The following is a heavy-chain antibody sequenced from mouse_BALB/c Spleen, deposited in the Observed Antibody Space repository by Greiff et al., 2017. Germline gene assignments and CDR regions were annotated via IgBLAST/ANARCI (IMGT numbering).Heavy chain of an antibody. CDR2: ISSGGSYT. D-gene: IGHD2-1*01. CDR1: GFTFSSYT. CDR3: TRGGDYYGNPYWYFDV. Sequence: EVQLVESGGGLVKPGGSLKLSCAASGFTFSSYTMSWVRQTPEKRLEWVATISSGGSYTYYPDSVKGRFTISRDNAKNTLYLQMSSLKSEDTAMYYCTRGGDYYGNPYWYFDVWGAGTTVTVSS. J-gene: IGHJ1*01. V-gene: IGHV5-6-4*01.